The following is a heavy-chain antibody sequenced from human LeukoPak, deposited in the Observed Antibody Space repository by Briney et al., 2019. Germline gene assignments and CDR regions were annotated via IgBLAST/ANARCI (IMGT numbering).Heavy chain of an antibody. Sequence: GRSLRLSCAASGFTFDDYAMHWVRQAPGKGLEWVSGISWNSGSIGYADSVKGRFTISRDNAKNSLYLQMNSLRAEDTALYYCAKDTRYYSGSCWGTFDYWGQGTLVTVSS. D-gene: IGHD1-26*01. J-gene: IGHJ4*02. CDR1: GFTFDDYA. CDR3: AKDTRYYSGSCWGTFDY. CDR2: ISWNSGSI. V-gene: IGHV3-9*01.